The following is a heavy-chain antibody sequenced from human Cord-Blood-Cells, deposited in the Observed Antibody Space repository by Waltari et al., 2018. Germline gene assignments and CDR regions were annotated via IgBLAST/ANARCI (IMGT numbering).Heavy chain of an antibody. CDR2: SKSKTDGGTT. J-gene: IGHJ4*02. Sequence: EVQLVESGGGLVKPGGSLRLSCAASGFTFSNAWMSWVRQAPGKGLEWVGRSKSKTDGGTTDYAAPVKGRFTISRDDSKNTLYLQMNSLKTEDTAVYYCTTHRKITMVRGVIIDLDYWGQGTLVTVSS. CDR1: GFTFSNAW. CDR3: TTHRKITMVRGVIIDLDY. V-gene: IGHV3-15*01. D-gene: IGHD3-10*01.